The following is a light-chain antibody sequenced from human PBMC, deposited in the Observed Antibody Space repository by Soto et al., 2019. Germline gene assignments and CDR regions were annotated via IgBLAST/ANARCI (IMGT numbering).Light chain of an antibody. Sequence: EIVLTQSPGTLSLSPGERATLSCRASQSVSSSHLAWYQQKPGQAPGLLIYGASSRATGIPDRFSGSGSGTDFTLTISRLEPEDFAMYYCQQYGSSPQLTFGGGTKVEIE. CDR2: GAS. V-gene: IGKV3-20*01. J-gene: IGKJ4*01. CDR1: QSVSSSH. CDR3: QQYGSSPQLT.